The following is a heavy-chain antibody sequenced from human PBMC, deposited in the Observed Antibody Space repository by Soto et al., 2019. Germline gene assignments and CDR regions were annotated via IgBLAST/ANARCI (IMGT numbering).Heavy chain of an antibody. J-gene: IGHJ6*02. CDR2: INNDGSNT. Sequence: EVQLVESGGGLVQPGGSLRLSCAASGFTFSTYWMHWVRQPPGKGLVWVSRINNDGSNTAYADSVKGRFTISRDNAQSTLYLLMNSLRAEDTAVYYCARDPLIGTTDYGLDVWGQGTTVSVSS. D-gene: IGHD1-7*01. CDR3: ARDPLIGTTDYGLDV. V-gene: IGHV3-74*01. CDR1: GFTFSTYW.